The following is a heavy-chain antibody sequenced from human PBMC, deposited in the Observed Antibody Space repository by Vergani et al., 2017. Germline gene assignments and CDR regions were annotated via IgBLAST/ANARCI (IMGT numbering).Heavy chain of an antibody. J-gene: IGHJ3*02. CDR3: AREVSSYGGNSGDDAFDI. D-gene: IGHD4-23*01. Sequence: QVQLVQSGAEVKKPGSSVKVSCKASGGTFSSYAISWVRQAPGQGLEWMGRIIPIFGTANYAQKFQGRVTITADESTSTAYMGLSSLRSEDTAVYYCAREVSSYGGNSGDDAFDIWGQGTMVTVSS. V-gene: IGHV1-69*13. CDR2: IIPIFGTA. CDR1: GGTFSSYA.